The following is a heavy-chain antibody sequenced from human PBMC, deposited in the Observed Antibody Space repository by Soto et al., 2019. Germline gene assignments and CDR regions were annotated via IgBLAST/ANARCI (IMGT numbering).Heavy chain of an antibody. Sequence: ASETLSLTFTVSGGSISSYFWSWIRQYPGKGLEWIGYIYYNGNTNYNPSLASRVAISLDTSKNQFSLTLNSVTAADTAVYYCARSGYSSSDFDFWGQGALVTGSS. CDR1: GGSISSYF. D-gene: IGHD6-13*01. V-gene: IGHV4-59*12. CDR3: ARSGYSSSDFDF. CDR2: IYYNGNT. J-gene: IGHJ4*02.